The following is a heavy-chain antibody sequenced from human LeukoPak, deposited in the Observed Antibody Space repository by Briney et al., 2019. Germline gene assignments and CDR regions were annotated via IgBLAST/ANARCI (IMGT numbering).Heavy chain of an antibody. J-gene: IGHJ4*02. D-gene: IGHD6-19*01. V-gene: IGHV3-43*02. Sequence: TGGSLRLSCAASGFTFDDSAMHWVRQAPGKGLEWVSFITGDGGGTYYADSVKGRFTISRDNSKHSLYLLMNSLRTEDTAFYYCARDKETSGWLNWGQGNLVTVSS. CDR1: GFTFDDSA. CDR3: ARDKETSGWLN. CDR2: ITGDGGGT.